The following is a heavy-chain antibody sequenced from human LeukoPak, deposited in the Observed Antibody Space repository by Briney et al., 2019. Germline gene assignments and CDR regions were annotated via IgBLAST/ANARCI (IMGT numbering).Heavy chain of an antibody. Sequence: GGSLGLSCAASGFTFSSYAMSWVRQAPGKGLEWVSAISGSGGSTYYADSVKGRFTISRDNSKNTLYLQMNSLRAEDTAVYYCAKEAITIFGVVITYFDYWDQGTLVTVSS. D-gene: IGHD3-3*01. J-gene: IGHJ4*02. CDR1: GFTFSSYA. CDR2: ISGSGGST. V-gene: IGHV3-23*01. CDR3: AKEAITIFGVVITYFDY.